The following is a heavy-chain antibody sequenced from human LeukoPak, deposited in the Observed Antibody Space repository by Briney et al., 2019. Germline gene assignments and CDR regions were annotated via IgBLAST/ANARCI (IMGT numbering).Heavy chain of an antibody. D-gene: IGHD3-10*01. CDR2: INPYNGNT. CDR1: GYAFNNYG. CDR3: ARTDSSSGNCYDY. J-gene: IGHJ4*02. V-gene: IGHV1-18*01. Sequence: ASVKVSCKASGYAFNNYGISWARQAPGQGLEWVGWINPYNGNTKYAQKLQGRLSLTTDTSTTTAYMELGSLNSDDTAVYYCARTDSSSGNCYDYWAREPWSPSPQ.